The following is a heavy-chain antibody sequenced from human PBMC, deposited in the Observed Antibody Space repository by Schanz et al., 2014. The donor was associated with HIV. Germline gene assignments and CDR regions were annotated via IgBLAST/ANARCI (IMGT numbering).Heavy chain of an antibody. Sequence: QVQLVESGGGVVQPGGSLRLSCAASGFDFGVYGMHWVRQAPGKGPEWVAVIGHEGNDIHYVDSVAGRFSISRDNSKNTLSLHMNSLRVEDTAVYYCAKAKGSYSATTFYFDFWGQGTTVAVSS. CDR2: IGHEGNDI. CDR1: GFDFGVYG. D-gene: IGHD1-26*01. J-gene: IGHJ4*03. V-gene: IGHV3-33*03. CDR3: AKAKGSYSATTFYFDF.